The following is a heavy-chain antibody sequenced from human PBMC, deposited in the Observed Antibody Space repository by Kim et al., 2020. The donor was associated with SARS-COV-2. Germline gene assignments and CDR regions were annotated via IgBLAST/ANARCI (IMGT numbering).Heavy chain of an antibody. V-gene: IGHV3-30*04. CDR1: GFTFSSYA. J-gene: IGHJ4*02. CDR2: ISYDGSNK. CDR3: ARDSRGDYSLGY. D-gene: IGHD2-15*01. Sequence: GVSLRLSCAASGFTFSSYAMHWVRQAPGKGLEWVAVISYDGSNKYYADSVKGRFTISRDNSKNTLYLQMNSLRAEDTAVYYCARDSRGDYSLGYWGQGTLVTVSS.